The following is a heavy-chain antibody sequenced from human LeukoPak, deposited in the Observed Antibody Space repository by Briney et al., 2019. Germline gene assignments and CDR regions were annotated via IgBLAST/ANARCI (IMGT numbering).Heavy chain of an antibody. CDR1: GFTFEDYT. CDR3: VKDLGYESSGYVLDY. J-gene: IGHJ4*02. CDR2: ISWDGTT. Sequence: PGVSLRLSCAASGFTFEDYTMHWVRQDPGKTLEWVSLISWDGTTYYRDSVKGRFTISRDNSKNSLYLQMDTLTSEDTAFYYCVKDLGYESSGYVLDYWGQGTLVTVSS. V-gene: IGHV3-43*01. D-gene: IGHD3-22*01.